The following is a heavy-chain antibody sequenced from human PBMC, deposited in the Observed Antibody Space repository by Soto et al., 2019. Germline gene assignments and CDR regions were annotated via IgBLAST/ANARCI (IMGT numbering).Heavy chain of an antibody. Sequence: SETLSLTCTVSGGSISSSSYYWGWIRQPPGKGLEWIGSIYYSGSTYYNPSLKSRVTISVDTSKNQFSLKLSSVTAADTAVYYCARPAGGGGSGSYYNYWFDPWGQGTLVTVSS. V-gene: IGHV4-39*01. D-gene: IGHD3-10*01. CDR1: GGSISSSSYY. CDR3: ARPAGGGGSGSYYNYWFDP. CDR2: IYYSGST. J-gene: IGHJ5*02.